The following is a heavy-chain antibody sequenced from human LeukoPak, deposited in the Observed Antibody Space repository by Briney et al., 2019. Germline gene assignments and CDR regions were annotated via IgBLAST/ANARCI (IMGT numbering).Heavy chain of an antibody. V-gene: IGHV4-4*02. J-gene: IGHJ4*02. CDR2: VHLDGRT. CDR3: AREGGFYRPLDY. Sequence: SETLSLTCGVSGGSLTSTNWWTWVRQPPGKGLEWIGEVHLDGRTNYNPSLKSRLTMSVDLSENHISLKLTSVTAADTAVYYCAREGGFYRPLDYSGQGTLVTVSS. CDR1: GGSLTSTNW. D-gene: IGHD3-3*01.